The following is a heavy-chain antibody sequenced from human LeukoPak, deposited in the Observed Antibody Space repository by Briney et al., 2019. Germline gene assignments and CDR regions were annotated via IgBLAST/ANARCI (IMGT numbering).Heavy chain of an antibody. J-gene: IGHJ4*02. Sequence: SETLSLTCAVYGGSFSGYYWSWIRQPPGKGLEWIGEINHSGSTNYNPSLKSRVTISVDTSKNQFSLKLSSVTAADTAVYYCARGHRIVVVPAAILRGRTYYFDYWGQGTLVTVSS. CDR1: GGSFSGYY. CDR3: ARGHRIVVVPAAILRGRTYYFDY. CDR2: INHSGST. D-gene: IGHD2-2*02. V-gene: IGHV4-34*01.